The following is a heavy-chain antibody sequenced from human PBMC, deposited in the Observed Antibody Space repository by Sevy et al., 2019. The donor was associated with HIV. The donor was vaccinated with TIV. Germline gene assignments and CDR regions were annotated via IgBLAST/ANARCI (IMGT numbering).Heavy chain of an antibody. J-gene: IGHJ3*02. CDR3: AKSLVVFDGFDI. CDR2: MSGRGAIV. CDR1: GFTFSSYA. V-gene: IGHV3-23*01. Sequence: GGSLRLSCAASGFTFSSYAMSWVRQAPGKGLEWVSAMSGRGAIVYYADSVKGRFTISRDNPKNTLYQQMSSLRAEDTALYYCAKSLVVFDGFDIWGQGTRVTVSS. D-gene: IGHD2-8*02.